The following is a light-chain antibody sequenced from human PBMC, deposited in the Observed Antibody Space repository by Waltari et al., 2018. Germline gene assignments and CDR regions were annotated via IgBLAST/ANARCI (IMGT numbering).Light chain of an antibody. V-gene: IGLV3-21*02. J-gene: IGLJ2*01. CDR3: QVWDNFSNHVI. CDR1: DIGSKS. Sequence: SYWLFQPPSVSVAPGQTARITCGGKDIGSKSVQWYQQKPGQAPVLVVADDSDRPSGIPVRFSGSKPGNTATLTINRVEAGDEADYYCQVWDNFSNHVIFGGGTKLTVL. CDR2: DDS.